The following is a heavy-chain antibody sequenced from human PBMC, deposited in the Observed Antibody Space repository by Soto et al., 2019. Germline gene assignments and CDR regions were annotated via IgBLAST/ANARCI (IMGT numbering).Heavy chain of an antibody. CDR2: ISGSGGRT. CDR3: AKDQRITIFGVVVGAFDI. D-gene: IGHD3-3*01. Sequence: EVQLLESGGGLVQPGGSLRLSCAASGFTFSSYAMSWVRQAPGKGLEWVSAISGSGGRTYYADSVKGRFTISRDNSKNTLYLQMNSLRAEDTAVYYCAKDQRITIFGVVVGAFDIWGQGTMVTVSS. J-gene: IGHJ3*02. V-gene: IGHV3-23*01. CDR1: GFTFSSYA.